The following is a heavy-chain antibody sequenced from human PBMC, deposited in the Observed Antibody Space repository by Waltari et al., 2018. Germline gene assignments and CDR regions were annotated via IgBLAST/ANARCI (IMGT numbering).Heavy chain of an antibody. CDR1: GGTFSSYA. Sequence: QVQLVQSGAEVKKPGSSVKVSCKASGGTFSSYAISWVRQAPGHGLEWMGGIIPIFGTANYAQKFQGRVTITADESTSTAYMELSSLRSEDTAVYYCATSSASITIFGVVINWFDPWGQGTLVTVSS. D-gene: IGHD3-3*01. J-gene: IGHJ5*02. CDR3: ATSSASITIFGVVINWFDP. CDR2: IIPIFGTA. V-gene: IGHV1-69*01.